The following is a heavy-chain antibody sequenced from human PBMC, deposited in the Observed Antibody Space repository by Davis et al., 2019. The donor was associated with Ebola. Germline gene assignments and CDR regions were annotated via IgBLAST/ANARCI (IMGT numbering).Heavy chain of an antibody. CDR3: ARVSTGYYFDSSDSPSWFDP. CDR1: GGTFSSFA. D-gene: IGHD3-22*01. CDR2: IIPIFRSP. V-gene: IGHV1-69*13. Sequence: SVKVSCKTSGGTFSSFAIGWVRQAPGQGPEWMGGIIPIFRSPNYAQKFQGRVTITAEESTRTVYMELSSLGFEDTAVYYCARVSTGYYFDSSDSPSWFDPWGQGTPVTVSS. J-gene: IGHJ5*02.